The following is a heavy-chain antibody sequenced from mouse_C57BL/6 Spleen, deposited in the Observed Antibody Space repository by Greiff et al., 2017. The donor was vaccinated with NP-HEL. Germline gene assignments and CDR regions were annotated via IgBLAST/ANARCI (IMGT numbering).Heavy chain of an antibody. J-gene: IGHJ4*01. D-gene: IGHD3-2*02. CDR3: ALDSSGPYYYAMDY. V-gene: IGHV1-72*01. CDR1: GYTFTSYW. Sequence: QVQLQQPGAELVKPGASVKLSCKASGYTFTSYWMHWVKQRPGRGLEWIGRIDPNSGGTKYNEKFKSKATLTVDKSSSTAYMQLSSLTSEDSAVYYCALDSSGPYYYAMDYWGQGTSVTVSS. CDR2: IDPNSGGT.